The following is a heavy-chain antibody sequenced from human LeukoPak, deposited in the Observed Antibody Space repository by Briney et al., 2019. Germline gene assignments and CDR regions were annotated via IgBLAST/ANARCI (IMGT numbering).Heavy chain of an antibody. D-gene: IGHD3-22*01. J-gene: IGHJ4*02. CDR1: GFTFSSYW. V-gene: IGHV3-74*01. Sequence: GGSMRLSCAASGFTFSSYWMHWVRQAPGKGLVWVSRINSDGSSTSYADSVKGRFTISRDNAKDTVYLQMNSLRAEDTAVYYCARGGRYYDSSGYGYWGQGTLVTVSS. CDR2: INSDGSST. CDR3: ARGGRYYDSSGYGY.